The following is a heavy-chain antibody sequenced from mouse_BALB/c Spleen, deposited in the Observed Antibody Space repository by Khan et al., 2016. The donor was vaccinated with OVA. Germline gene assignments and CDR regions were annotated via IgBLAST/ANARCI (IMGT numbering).Heavy chain of an antibody. J-gene: IGHJ2*01. V-gene: IGHV1S126*01. CDR1: GYTFSNYW. CDR2: IYPSDTYT. Sequence: VQLQQPGAELVRPGASVKLSCKTSGYTFSNYWMNWVKQRPGQGLEWIGNIYPSDTYTNYNQKFKDKATLTVDKSSSTAYMQLNSQTSEDSAIYYCTRDLHFDFWGQGTTLTVSS. CDR3: TRDLHFDF.